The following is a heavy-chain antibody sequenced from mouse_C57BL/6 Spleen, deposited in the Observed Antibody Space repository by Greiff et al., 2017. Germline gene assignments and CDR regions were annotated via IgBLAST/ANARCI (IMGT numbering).Heavy chain of an antibody. CDR1: GYTFTSYW. CDR2: IHLSDSDT. Sequence: QVQLQQPGAELVKPGASVKVSCKASGYTFTSYWMHWVKQRPGQGLEWIGRIHLSDSDTNYNQKFKGKATLTVDKSSSTAYMQLSSLTSEDSAVYYCAIRYDYDEVYWYFDVWGTGTTVTVSS. V-gene: IGHV1-74*01. D-gene: IGHD2-4*01. CDR3: AIRYDYDEVYWYFDV. J-gene: IGHJ1*03.